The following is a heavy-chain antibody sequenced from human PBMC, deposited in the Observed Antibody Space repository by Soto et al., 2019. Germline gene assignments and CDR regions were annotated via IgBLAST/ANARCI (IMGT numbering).Heavy chain of an antibody. CDR2: INAGNGNT. Sequence: ASVKVSCKASGYTFTSYAMHWVRQAPGQRLEWMGWINAGNGNTKYSQKFQGRVTITRDTSASTAYMELSSLRSEDTAVYYCARDPKKVGVDWYYYYYGMDVWGQGTTVTVSS. V-gene: IGHV1-3*01. D-gene: IGHD3-3*01. J-gene: IGHJ6*02. CDR1: GYTFTSYA. CDR3: ARDPKKVGVDWYYYYYGMDV.